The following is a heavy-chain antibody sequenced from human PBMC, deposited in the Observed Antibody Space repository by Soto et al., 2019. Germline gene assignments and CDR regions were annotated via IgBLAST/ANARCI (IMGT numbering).Heavy chain of an antibody. CDR2: INYSGNT. V-gene: IGHV4-39*01. Sequence: QLQLQESGPGLVKPSETLSLICTVSGGSISNGDYHWGWIRQPPGEGMEWIGSINYSGNTHYNPSLTSRVTMSVDSSKNQFSLNLKAVTAADTAVDYCARQRGRNLWAFDIWGQGTMVTVSS. CDR3: ARQRGRNLWAFDI. J-gene: IGHJ3*02. CDR1: GGSISNGDYH. D-gene: IGHD1-1*01.